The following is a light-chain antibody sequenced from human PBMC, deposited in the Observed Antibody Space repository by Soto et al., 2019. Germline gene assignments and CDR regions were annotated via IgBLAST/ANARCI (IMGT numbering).Light chain of an antibody. CDR1: NSDIGYYNF. CDR2: GVT. CDR3: SSYTTTNSLV. J-gene: IGLJ1*01. Sequence: QSALAQPASVSGSPGQSITISCTGSNSDIGYYNFVSWYQKHPDKAPKLLIFGVTNRPSGISDRFSGSKSGATASLTISGLQAEDDADYYCSSYTTTNSLVFGTGTKVTVL. V-gene: IGLV2-14*03.